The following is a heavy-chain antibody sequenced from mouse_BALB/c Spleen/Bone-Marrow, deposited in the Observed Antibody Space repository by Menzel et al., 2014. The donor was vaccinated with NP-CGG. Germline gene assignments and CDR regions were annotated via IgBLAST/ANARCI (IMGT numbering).Heavy chain of an antibody. CDR3: ARGGRRENGYFDV. J-gene: IGHJ1*01. V-gene: IGHV5-17*02. CDR1: GFTFSSFG. Sequence: EVQLVESGGGLVQPGGSRKLSCAASGFTFSSFGMHWVRQAPEKGLEWVAYISSGSSTIYYADTVKGRFTISRDNPKNTLFLQMTSLRSEDTAMYYCARGGRRENGYFDVWGAGTTVTVSS. CDR2: ISSGSSTI.